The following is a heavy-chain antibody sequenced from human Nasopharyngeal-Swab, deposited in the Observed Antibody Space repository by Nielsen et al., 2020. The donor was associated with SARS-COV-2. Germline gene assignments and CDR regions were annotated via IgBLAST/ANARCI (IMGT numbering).Heavy chain of an antibody. D-gene: IGHD3-9*01. CDR2: IKRKSDRGTT. V-gene: IGHV3-15*01. J-gene: IGHJ4*02. Sequence: GESLKIPCAAPGFTFSNAWMSWVRQAPGKGLEWVGRIKRKSDRGTTDYPAPVKGRFTISREDSKKTLYLKMNSLKTEDTAVYYCTTLSGYPGGYWGQGTLVTVSS. CDR1: GFTFSNAW. CDR3: TTLSGYPGGY.